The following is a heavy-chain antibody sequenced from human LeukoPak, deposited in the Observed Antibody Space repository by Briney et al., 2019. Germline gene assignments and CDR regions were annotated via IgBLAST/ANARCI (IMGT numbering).Heavy chain of an antibody. D-gene: IGHD3-10*01. Sequence: GGSLRLSCAASGFTFSSYSMNWVRQAPGKGLEWVSYISSSSSTIYYADSVKGRFTISRDNAKNSLYLQMNSLRAEDTAVYYCAREIRTMIRGVIVTYYFDYWGQGTLVTVSS. CDR2: ISSSSSTI. CDR3: AREIRTMIRGVIVTYYFDY. J-gene: IGHJ4*02. V-gene: IGHV3-48*04. CDR1: GFTFSSYS.